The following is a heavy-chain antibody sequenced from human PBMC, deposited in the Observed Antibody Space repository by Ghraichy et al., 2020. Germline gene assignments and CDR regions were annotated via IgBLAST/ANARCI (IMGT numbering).Heavy chain of an antibody. CDR2: INPKNIDT. J-gene: IGHJ4*02. Sequence: ASVKVSCKPSGFTLTDYYIHWVRQTPGHGLEWMGYINPKNIDTDFAQKFLGRITMTRATSISTAYMELSRLRSDDTAVFSCARGISMTPDFDLWGQGTLVTVSS. D-gene: IGHD1-1*01. CDR3: ARGISMTPDFDL. CDR1: GFTLTDYY. V-gene: IGHV1-2*02.